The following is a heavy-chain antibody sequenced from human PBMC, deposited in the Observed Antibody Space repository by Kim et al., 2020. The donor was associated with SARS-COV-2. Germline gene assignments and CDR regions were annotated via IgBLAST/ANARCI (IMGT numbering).Heavy chain of an antibody. Sequence: SETLSLTCTVSGGSISSSSYYWGWIRQPPGKGLEWIGSIYYSGSTYYNPSLKSRVTISVETSKNQFSLKLSSVTAADTAVYYCARHIRGSVLTIFGVVISASWFDPWGQGTLVTVSS. J-gene: IGHJ5*02. D-gene: IGHD3-3*01. CDR2: IYYSGST. CDR1: GGSISSSSYY. CDR3: ARHIRGSVLTIFGVVISASWFDP. V-gene: IGHV4-39*01.